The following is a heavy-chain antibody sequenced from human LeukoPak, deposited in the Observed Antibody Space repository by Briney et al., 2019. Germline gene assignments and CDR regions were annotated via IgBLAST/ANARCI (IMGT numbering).Heavy chain of an antibody. CDR3: ARDCSGGSCYGGWFDP. Sequence: GESLKISCKGSGYSFTSYWIGWVRQMPGKGLEWMGIISPDDSDTRYSPSFQGQVTLSADKSISTAYLQWSSLKASDTAMYYCARDCSGGSCYGGWFDPWGQGTLVTVSS. CDR1: GYSFTSYW. CDR2: ISPDDSDT. J-gene: IGHJ5*02. D-gene: IGHD2-15*01. V-gene: IGHV5-51*01.